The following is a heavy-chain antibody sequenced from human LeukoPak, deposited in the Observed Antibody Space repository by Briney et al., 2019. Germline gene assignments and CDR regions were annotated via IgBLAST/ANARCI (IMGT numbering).Heavy chain of an antibody. J-gene: IGHJ6*03. CDR1: GGTFSSYA. D-gene: IGHD5/OR15-5a*01. V-gene: IGHV1-69*13. CDR2: IIAIFGTA. CDR3: ARGLYVSPLYYYYYYMDV. Sequence: SVKVSCKASGGTFSSYAISWVRQAPGQGLEWMGGIIAIFGTANYAQKFQGRVTITADESTSTAYMELSSLRTEDTAVYYCARGLYVSPLYYYYYYMDVWGKGTTVTVSS.